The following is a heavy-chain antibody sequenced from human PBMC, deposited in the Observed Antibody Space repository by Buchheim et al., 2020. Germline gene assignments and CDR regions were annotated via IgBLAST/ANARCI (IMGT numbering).Heavy chain of an antibody. CDR3: AKAVNNSWYVFDY. CDR1: GFTFSNYI. Sequence: EVQLLESGGGLVQPGGSLRLSCAASGFTFSNYIMSWVRQAPGKGLEWVSAMSGVGGTTYYADSVKGRFTISRDNSKKTLYLQMNSLRAEDTAEYYCAKAVNNSWYVFDYWGQGAL. CDR2: MSGVGGTT. V-gene: IGHV3-23*01. D-gene: IGHD6-13*01. J-gene: IGHJ4*02.